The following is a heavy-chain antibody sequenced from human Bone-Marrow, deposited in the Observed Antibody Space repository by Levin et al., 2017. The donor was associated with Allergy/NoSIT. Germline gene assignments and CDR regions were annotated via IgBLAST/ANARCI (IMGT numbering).Heavy chain of an antibody. D-gene: IGHD1-7*01. CDR2: ISYDGSNK. Sequence: GESLKISCAASGFTFSSYAMHWVRQAPGKGLEWVAVISYDGSNKYYADSVKGRFTISRDNSKNTLYLQMNSLRAEDTAVYYCARGLVGTGTKAVDYWGQETLVTVSS. CDR3: ARGLVGTGTKAVDY. V-gene: IGHV3-30-3*01. J-gene: IGHJ4*02. CDR1: GFTFSSYA.